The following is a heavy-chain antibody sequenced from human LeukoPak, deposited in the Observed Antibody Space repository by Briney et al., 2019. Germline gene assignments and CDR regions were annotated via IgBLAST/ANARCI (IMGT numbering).Heavy chain of an antibody. D-gene: IGHD2-15*01. J-gene: IGHJ4*02. V-gene: IGHV3-21*01. CDR2: ISSSSSYI. Sequence: PGGSLRLSYAASGFTFSSYSMNWVRQAPGKGLEWVSSISSSSSYIYYADSVKGRFTISRDNAKNSLYLQMNSLRAEDTAVYYCARPYCSGGSCTYYFDYWGQGTLVTVSS. CDR1: GFTFSSYS. CDR3: ARPYCSGGSCTYYFDY.